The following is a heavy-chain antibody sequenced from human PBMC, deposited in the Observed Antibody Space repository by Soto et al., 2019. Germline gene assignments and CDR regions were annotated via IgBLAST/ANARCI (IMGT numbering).Heavy chain of an antibody. Sequence: LRLSCAASGFTFSSYSMNWVRQAPGKGLEWVSSISSSSSYIYYADSVKGRSTISRDNAKNSLYLQMNSLRAEDTAVYYCARDLLVTAALGYYYYGMDVWGQGTTVTVYS. CDR3: ARDLLVTAALGYYYYGMDV. J-gene: IGHJ6*02. D-gene: IGHD2-2*01. CDR2: ISSSSSYI. CDR1: GFTFSSYS. V-gene: IGHV3-21*01.